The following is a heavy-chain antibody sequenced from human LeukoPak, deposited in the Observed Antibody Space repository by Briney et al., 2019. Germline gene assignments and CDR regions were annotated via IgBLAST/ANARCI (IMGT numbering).Heavy chain of an antibody. CDR3: ARAGYDFWSGYSLYYMDV. V-gene: IGHV4-39*07. J-gene: IGHJ6*03. CDR1: GGSISSSSYY. Sequence: SETLSLTCTVSGGSISSSSYYWGWIRQPPGKGVEWIGSIYYSGSTYYNPSLRSRVTISVDTSKNQFSLKLSSVTAADTAVYYCARAGYDFWSGYSLYYMDVWGKGTTVTVSS. CDR2: IYYSGST. D-gene: IGHD3-3*01.